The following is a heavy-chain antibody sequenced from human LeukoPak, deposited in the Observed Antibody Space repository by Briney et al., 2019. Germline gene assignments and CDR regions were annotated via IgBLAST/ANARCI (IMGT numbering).Heavy chain of an antibody. CDR1: GLSFRSFA. D-gene: IGHD6-13*01. CDR3: ARTIAQYTNTWLYYYYGLDV. CDR2: IRGGGEDT. J-gene: IGHJ6*02. V-gene: IGHV3-23*01. Sequence: PGGSLRLSCTAYGLSFRSFAMSWVRQAPGQGLEWVSSIRGGGEDTYYADSVKGRFTISRDNSETTLYLQMNSLGADDTALYYCARTIAQYTNTWLYYYYGLDVWGQGTTVTVSS.